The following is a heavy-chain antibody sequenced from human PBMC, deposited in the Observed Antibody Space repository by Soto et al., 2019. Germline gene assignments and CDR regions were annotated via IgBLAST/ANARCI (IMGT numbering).Heavy chain of an antibody. J-gene: IGHJ6*02. Sequence: SETLSLTCGLSGSLPVGSLSTYFWTWIRQPPGKGLEWIGEINHSGSPNYSPSLRGRVTISLDTSKKQFSLNLSSVTAADTAVYFCARARFSQWSQDYYGLDVWGQGTTVTVYS. V-gene: IGHV4-34*01. CDR1: GSLPVGSLSTYF. D-gene: IGHD3-3*01. CDR2: INHSGSP. CDR3: ARARFSQWSQDYYGLDV.